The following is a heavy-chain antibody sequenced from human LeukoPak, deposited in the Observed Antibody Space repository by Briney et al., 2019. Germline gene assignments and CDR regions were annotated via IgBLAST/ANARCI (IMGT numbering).Heavy chain of an antibody. V-gene: IGHV4-59*01. D-gene: IGHD6-13*01. Sequence: PSETLSLTCTVSGGSISSYYWSWIRQPPGKGLEWIGYIYYSGSTNYNPSLKSRVTISVDTSKNQFSLKLSSVTAADTAVYYCARLSRYSSSWYYYGMDVWGQGTTVTVSS. J-gene: IGHJ6*02. CDR3: ARLSRYSSSWYYYGMDV. CDR1: GGSISSYY. CDR2: IYYSGST.